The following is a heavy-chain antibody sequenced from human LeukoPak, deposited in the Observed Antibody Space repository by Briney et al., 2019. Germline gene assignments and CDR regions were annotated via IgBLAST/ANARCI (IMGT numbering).Heavy chain of an antibody. Sequence: SETLSLTCTVSGGSISSSSYYWGWIRQPPGKGLEWIGSIYYSGSTYYNPSLKSRVTISVDTSKNQFSLKLSSLTAADTAVYYCARGMGYWGQGTLIAVSS. J-gene: IGHJ4*02. CDR1: GGSISSSSYY. V-gene: IGHV4-39*07. D-gene: IGHD3-16*01. CDR3: ARGMGY. CDR2: IYYSGST.